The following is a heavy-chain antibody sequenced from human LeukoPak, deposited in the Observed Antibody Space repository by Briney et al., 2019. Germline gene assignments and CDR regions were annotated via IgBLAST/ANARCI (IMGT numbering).Heavy chain of an antibody. V-gene: IGHV5-51*01. CDR2: IYPGDSDT. CDR1: GYSFTSYW. D-gene: IGHD5-18*01. Sequence: GESLKISCKDSGYSFTSYWIGWVRQMPGKGLEWMGIIYPGDSDTRYSLSFQGQVTISADKSINTAYLQWSSLKASDTAIYYCARRGEAMDPFDYWGQGTLVTVSS. CDR3: ARRGEAMDPFDY. J-gene: IGHJ4*02.